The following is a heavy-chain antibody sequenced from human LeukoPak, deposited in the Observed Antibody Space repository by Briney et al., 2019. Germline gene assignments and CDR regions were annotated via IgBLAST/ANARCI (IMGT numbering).Heavy chain of an antibody. Sequence: SETLSLTCSVSGGSVSSNYWAWLRQPPGQGPEWSGYIYHSGYAKYNPSFKSRVTMSVETSKSQFPLQLTSVTAADTAVYYCARHNIASDGARLFDFWGRGTLVAVSS. D-gene: IGHD4-17*01. CDR2: IYHSGYA. CDR3: ARHNIASDGARLFDF. V-gene: IGHV4-59*08. CDR1: GGSVSSNY. J-gene: IGHJ4*02.